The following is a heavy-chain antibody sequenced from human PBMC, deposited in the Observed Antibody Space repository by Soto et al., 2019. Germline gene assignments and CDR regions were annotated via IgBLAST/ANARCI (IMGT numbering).Heavy chain of an antibody. CDR3: ASPRGAWDALLDRFFDF. D-gene: IGHD1-1*01. J-gene: IGHJ2*01. Sequence: EVRLVESGGGLVQPGGSLRLSCAASGFTFRDHFMDWVRQAPGQGLEWIARTKSRHQNFATQYAESVKGRFTVSRDDRRNSCFLQMNDLTTADTAVYFGASPRGAWDALLDRFFDFWGRGTLVTVSS. V-gene: IGHV3-72*01. CDR2: TKSRHQNFAT. CDR1: GFTFRDHF.